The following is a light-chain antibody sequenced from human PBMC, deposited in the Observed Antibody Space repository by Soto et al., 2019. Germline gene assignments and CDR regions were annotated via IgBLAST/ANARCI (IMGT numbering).Light chain of an antibody. CDR1: QSIISW. Sequence: DIQLTQSPSTLSASVGDRVTITCRASQSIISWLAWYQQKPGKAPKLLVYKASSLESGVPSRFSGSGSGTEISVTISVLQRDDFATYYCQQYEAYPLTFGGGTKVEF. CDR3: QQYEAYPLT. V-gene: IGKV1-5*03. J-gene: IGKJ4*01. CDR2: KAS.